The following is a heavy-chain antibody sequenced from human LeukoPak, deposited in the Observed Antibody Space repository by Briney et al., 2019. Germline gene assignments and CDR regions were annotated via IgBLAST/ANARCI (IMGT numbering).Heavy chain of an antibody. D-gene: IGHD3-22*01. CDR3: ARHRPTYYYDSSGYAFDI. Sequence: SETLSLTCTVSGGSISSYYWSWIRQPPGKGLEWIGYIYYSGSTYYNPSLKSRVTISVDTSKNQFSLKLSSVTAADTAVYYCARHRPTYYYDSSGYAFDIWGQGTMVTVSS. CDR1: GGSISSYY. J-gene: IGHJ3*02. V-gene: IGHV4-59*04. CDR2: IYYSGST.